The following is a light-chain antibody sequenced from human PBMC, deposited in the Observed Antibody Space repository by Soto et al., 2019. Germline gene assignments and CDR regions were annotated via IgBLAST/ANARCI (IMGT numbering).Light chain of an antibody. Sequence: EIVMTQSPATLSVSPGERATLSCRASQSVSNNLAWYQQKPGQAPRLLIYGASTRATGIPARFSGSGSGTAFTLTISSLQSEDFAVYYCQQYNNWPITFGQGTRLEMK. CDR1: QSVSNN. J-gene: IGKJ5*01. CDR3: QQYNNWPIT. CDR2: GAS. V-gene: IGKV3D-15*01.